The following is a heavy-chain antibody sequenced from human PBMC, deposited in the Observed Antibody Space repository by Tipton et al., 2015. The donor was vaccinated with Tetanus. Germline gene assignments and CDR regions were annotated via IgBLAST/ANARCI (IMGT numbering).Heavy chain of an antibody. CDR1: GGSINSETYY. CDR3: GSGTDGAPVAGALDS. Sequence: TLSLTCTVSGGSINSETYYWTWIRQRPGAGLEWLGFIYYSGSTFYNPSLRGRLTMSVDTSKNQFYLRLTSLTAPDTAIYYCGSGTDGAPVAGALDSWGREILVPVSS. D-gene: IGHD6-19*01. J-gene: IGHJ4*02. CDR2: IYYSGST. V-gene: IGHV4-31*03.